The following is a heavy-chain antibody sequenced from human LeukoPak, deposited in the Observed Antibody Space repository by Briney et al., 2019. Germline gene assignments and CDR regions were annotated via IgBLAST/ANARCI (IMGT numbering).Heavy chain of an antibody. V-gene: IGHV3-30-3*01. J-gene: IGHJ5*02. CDR2: ISYDGSNK. D-gene: IGHD3-9*01. CDR3: ARGGSYYDILDNWFDP. Sequence: GGSLRLSCAASGFTFSSYAMHWVRQAPGKGLEWVAVISYDGSNKYYADSVKGRFTISRDNSKNTLYLQMNSLRAEDTAVHYCARGGSYYDILDNWFDPWGQGTLVTVSS. CDR1: GFTFSSYA.